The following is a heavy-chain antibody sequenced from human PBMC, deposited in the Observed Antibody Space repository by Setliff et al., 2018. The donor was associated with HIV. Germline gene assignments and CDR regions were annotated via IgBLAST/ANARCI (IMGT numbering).Heavy chain of an antibody. CDR3: VRLTADRTNYYYYMDV. Sequence: SVKVSCKASGGSFSSYAISWVRQAPGQGLEWMGGIIPIFGTAKYAQKFQGRVTITTDESTSTAYMELSSLRSEDTAVYYCVRLTADRTNYYYYMDVWGKGTTVTRLL. CDR1: GGSFSSYA. V-gene: IGHV1-69*05. J-gene: IGHJ6*03. D-gene: IGHD2-8*01. CDR2: IIPIFGTA.